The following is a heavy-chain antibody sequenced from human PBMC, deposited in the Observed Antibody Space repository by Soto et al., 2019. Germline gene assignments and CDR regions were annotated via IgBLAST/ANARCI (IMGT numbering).Heavy chain of an antibody. CDR1: GGSVSSGSYY. CDR3: VTARRYCSCPNCHWFDN. J-gene: IGHJ4*02. CDR2: IYDTGST. D-gene: IGHD2-15*01. V-gene: IGHV4-61*01. Sequence: QVQLQESGPGLVKPSETLSLTCSVSGGSVSSGSYYWSWIRQPPGKGLEWIGYIYDTGSTNYNPSRKNRVTTSEDTSKTQFSLKVNSVTAADTAVYYCVTARRYCSCPNCHWFDNWGQGTLVTVSS.